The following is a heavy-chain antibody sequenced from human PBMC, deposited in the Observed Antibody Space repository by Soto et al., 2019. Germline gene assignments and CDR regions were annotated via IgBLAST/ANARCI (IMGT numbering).Heavy chain of an antibody. V-gene: IGHV4-59*08. Sequence: QVQLQESGPGLVKPSETLSLTCTVSGASIRSYYWNWIRQTPGKGLEWIGYVYYSGGTNYNPALKSESTTYNHSFQSRVTISMDMSRSQISLKLRSVTAADTAVYYCARRGDGYSFPPDNWFDPWGQGTQVTVSS. CDR2: VYYSGGT. CDR3: ARRGDGYSFPPDNWFDP. CDR1: GASIRSYY. D-gene: IGHD4-4*01. J-gene: IGHJ5*02.